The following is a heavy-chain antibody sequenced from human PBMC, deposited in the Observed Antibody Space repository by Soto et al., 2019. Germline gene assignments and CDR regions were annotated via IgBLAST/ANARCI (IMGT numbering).Heavy chain of an antibody. D-gene: IGHD5-18*01. V-gene: IGHV2-26*01. CDR2: IFSSDEK. J-gene: IGHJ6*02. Sequence: GSGPTLVNPTETLTLTCTVSGFSLSTARMGVSWIRQPPGRALEWLAHIFSSDEKSYSTSLKSRLTISKDTSKSQVVLTMTNVDPVDTATYYCARERRGYSYGFYYGMDVWGQGTTVTVSS. CDR1: GFSLSTARMG. CDR3: ARERRGYSYGFYYGMDV.